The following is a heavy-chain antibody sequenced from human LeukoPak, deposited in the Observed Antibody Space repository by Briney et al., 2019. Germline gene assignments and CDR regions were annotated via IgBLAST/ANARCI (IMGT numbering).Heavy chain of an antibody. CDR2: INHSGST. D-gene: IGHD2-2*02. J-gene: IGHJ6*02. Sequence: SETLSLTCAVYGGSFSGYYWSLIRQPPGKGLEWIGEINHSGSTNYNPSLKSRVTISVDTSKNQFSLKLSSVTAADTAVYYCARRRIVVVPAAIRYYYYGMDVWGQGTTVTVSS. CDR1: GGSFSGYY. CDR3: ARRRIVVVPAAIRYYYYGMDV. V-gene: IGHV4-34*01.